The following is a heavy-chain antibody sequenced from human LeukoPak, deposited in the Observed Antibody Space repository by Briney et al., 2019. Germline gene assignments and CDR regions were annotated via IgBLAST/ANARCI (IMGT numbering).Heavy chain of an antibody. J-gene: IGHJ2*01. D-gene: IGHD2-21*02. CDR3: ARARRYCDGDCSSGVYWYFDL. Sequence: SETLSLTCSVSGMSISSYYWTWIRQPAGKGLEWIGRIFTSGSTSYNPSLTSRFTMSVDTSKNQFSLTLTSVTAADTAVYYCARARRYCDGDCSSGVYWYFDLWGRGTPVTVSS. V-gene: IGHV4-4*07. CDR1: GMSISSYY. CDR2: IFTSGST.